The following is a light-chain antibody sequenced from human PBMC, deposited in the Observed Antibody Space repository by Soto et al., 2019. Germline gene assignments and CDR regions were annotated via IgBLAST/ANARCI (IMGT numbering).Light chain of an antibody. CDR3: QQYGSPLT. Sequence: EIVLTQSPGTLSLSPGERATLSCRASQSVSSSYLAWYQQKPGQAPGLLIYGASSRATGIPDRFSGSGSGTDFTLTISRLEPEDFAVYYCQQYGSPLTFGQGTKVEIK. CDR1: QSVSSSY. CDR2: GAS. J-gene: IGKJ1*01. V-gene: IGKV3-20*01.